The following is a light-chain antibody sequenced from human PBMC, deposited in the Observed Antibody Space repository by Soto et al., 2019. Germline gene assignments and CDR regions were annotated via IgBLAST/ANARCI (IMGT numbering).Light chain of an antibody. CDR1: QSVSSY. CDR2: DAS. Sequence: EIVLTQSPATLSFSPGQRTTLSCAASQSVSSYLAWYQQKPGQAPRLLIYDASNRATGIPARFSGSGSGTDFTLTISSLEPEDFAVYYCQQRTSWPTFGGGTKVDI. CDR3: QQRTSWPT. J-gene: IGKJ4*01. V-gene: IGKV3-11*01.